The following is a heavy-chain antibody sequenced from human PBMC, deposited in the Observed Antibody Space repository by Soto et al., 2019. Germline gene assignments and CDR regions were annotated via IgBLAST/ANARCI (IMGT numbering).Heavy chain of an antibody. CDR1: GGSISSGGYS. Sequence: TSETLSLTCAVSGGSISSGGYSWSWIRQPPGKGLEWIGYIYHSGSTYYNPSLKSRVTISVDTSKKQFSLKLSSVTAADTAVYYCAREDSSGWYNYWGQGTLVTVSS. V-gene: IGHV4-61*08. CDR3: AREDSSGWYNY. CDR2: IYHSGST. D-gene: IGHD6-19*01. J-gene: IGHJ4*02.